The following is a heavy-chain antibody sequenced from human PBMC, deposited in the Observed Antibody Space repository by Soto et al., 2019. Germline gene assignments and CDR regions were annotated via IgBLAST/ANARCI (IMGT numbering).Heavy chain of an antibody. J-gene: IGHJ5*02. Sequence: QVQLQESGPGLLKPSETLSLTCTVSGGSISSYYWSWIRQPPGKGLEWIGYIYYSGSTNYNPSLESRVTLSVDTSNNPFPLKLSSVTAADTAVYYCARSLLEENWFDPWGQGTLVTVSS. CDR2: IYYSGST. CDR1: GGSISSYY. CDR3: ARSLLEENWFDP. D-gene: IGHD3-3*01. V-gene: IGHV4-59*01.